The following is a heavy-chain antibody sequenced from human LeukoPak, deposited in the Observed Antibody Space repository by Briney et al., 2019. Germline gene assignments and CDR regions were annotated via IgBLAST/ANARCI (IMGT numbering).Heavy chain of an antibody. V-gene: IGHV4-59*01. Sequence: SETLSLTCTVSGGSISSYYWSWVRQPPGKGLEWIGYIYYSGSTNYNPSLKSRVTISVDTSKNQFSLKLSSVTAADTAVYYCARGFYGSGSYSPPYYYMDVWGKGTTVTISS. CDR1: GGSISSYY. J-gene: IGHJ6*03. CDR3: ARGFYGSGSYSPPYYYMDV. CDR2: IYYSGST. D-gene: IGHD3-10*01.